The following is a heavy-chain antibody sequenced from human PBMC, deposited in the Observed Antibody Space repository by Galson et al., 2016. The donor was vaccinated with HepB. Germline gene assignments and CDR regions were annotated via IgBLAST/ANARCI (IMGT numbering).Heavy chain of an antibody. V-gene: IGHV1-3*01. Sequence: SVKVSCKASEYTFAIHAIHWVCQAPGQGLQWMGWINVGNGDTKYSQNFQGRVTITWDTSATTAHMELSSLRSEDTAVYYCARVYDFHSLGHYYYSMDVWGKGTTVTVSS. J-gene: IGHJ6*03. CDR3: ARVYDFHSLGHYYYSMDV. D-gene: IGHD3-3*01. CDR2: INVGNGDT. CDR1: EYTFAIHA.